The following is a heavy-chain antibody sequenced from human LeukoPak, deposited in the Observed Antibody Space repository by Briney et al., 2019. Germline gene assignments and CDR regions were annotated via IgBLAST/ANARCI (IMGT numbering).Heavy chain of an antibody. V-gene: IGHV3-23*01. CDR1: GFTFSSYA. D-gene: IGHD3-22*01. J-gene: IGHJ4*02. CDR2: ISGSGGST. CDR3: AKGLYYYDSSGYLTFDY. Sequence: GGSLRLSCAASGFTFSSYALSWVRQFPGKGLEWVSAISGSGGSTYYADSVKGRFTISRDNSKNTLYLQMNSLRAEDTAVYYCAKGLYYYDSSGYLTFDYWGQGTLVTVSS.